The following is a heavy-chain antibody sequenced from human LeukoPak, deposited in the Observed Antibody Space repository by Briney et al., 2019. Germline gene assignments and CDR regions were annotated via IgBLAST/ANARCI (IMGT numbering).Heavy chain of an antibody. CDR3: ARGRVFGELSLNYYSYYMDV. CDR2: IYYSGST. D-gene: IGHD3-10*01. V-gene: IGHV4-30-4*08. CDR1: GGSINSGDCY. Sequence: KPSQTLSLTCAVSGGSINSGDCYWTWIHQPPGKGLECFGYIYYSGSTYYNPSLKSRIAMSVDTSMNQFSLKLNSVTAADTAVYYCARGRVFGELSLNYYSYYMDVWGKGTTVTVSS. J-gene: IGHJ6*03.